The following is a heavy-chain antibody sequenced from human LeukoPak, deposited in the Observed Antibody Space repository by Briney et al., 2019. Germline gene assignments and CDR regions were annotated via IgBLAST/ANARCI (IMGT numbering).Heavy chain of an antibody. CDR1: GGSISSGGYS. CDR3: SREKGQSYFGH. V-gene: IGHV4-30-2*01. CDR2: IYHSGST. J-gene: IGHJ4*02. Sequence: SQTLSLTCAVSGGSISSGGYSWSWIRQPPGKGLEWIGYIYHSGSTYYNPSLKSRVTISVDRSKNQFSLKLSSVTAADTAVYFWSREKGQSYFGHLGQGTLVTVSS.